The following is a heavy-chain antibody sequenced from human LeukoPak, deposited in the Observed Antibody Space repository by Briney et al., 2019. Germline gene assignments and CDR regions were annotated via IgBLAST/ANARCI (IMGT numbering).Heavy chain of an antibody. D-gene: IGHD1-26*01. Sequence: GGSLRLSCAASGFTFSSYGMHWVRQAPGKGLEWVAVISYDGSNKYYADSVKGRFTISRDNSKNTLYLQMNSLRVEDTAVYYCVKSRRVGANQRGLFDYWGQGTLVTVSP. J-gene: IGHJ4*02. CDR3: VKSRRVGANQRGLFDY. CDR1: GFTFSSYG. V-gene: IGHV3-30*18. CDR2: ISYDGSNK.